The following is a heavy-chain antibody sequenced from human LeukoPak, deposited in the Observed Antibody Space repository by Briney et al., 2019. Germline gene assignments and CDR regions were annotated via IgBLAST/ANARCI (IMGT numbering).Heavy chain of an antibody. CDR2: IYYSGST. J-gene: IGHJ4*02. CDR3: ASRYCSGGSCPFDY. Sequence: SETLSLTCTVSGGSISSSSYYWGWIRQPPGKGLEWLGSIYYSGSTYYNPSLKSRVTISVDTSKNQFSLKLSSVTAADTAVYYCASRYCSGGSCPFDYWGQGTLVTVSS. D-gene: IGHD2-15*01. V-gene: IGHV4-39*01. CDR1: GGSISSSSYY.